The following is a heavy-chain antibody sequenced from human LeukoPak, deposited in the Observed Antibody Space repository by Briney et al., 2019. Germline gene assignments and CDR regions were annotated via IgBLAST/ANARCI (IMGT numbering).Heavy chain of an antibody. Sequence: ASVTVSCKASGYTFTSYGISWVRQAPGQGLEWMGWISGYNGNTDYAQKVQGRVTMTTDTSTGTAYMELRNLTSDDTAVYYCARKSYYDTSGYYEDFDYWGQGTLVTVSS. CDR1: GYTFTSYG. J-gene: IGHJ4*02. V-gene: IGHV1-18*01. D-gene: IGHD3-22*01. CDR2: ISGYNGNT. CDR3: ARKSYYDTSGYYEDFDY.